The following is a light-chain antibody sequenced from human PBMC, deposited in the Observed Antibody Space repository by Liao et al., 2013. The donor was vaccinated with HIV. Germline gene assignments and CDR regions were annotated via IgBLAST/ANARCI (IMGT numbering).Light chain of an antibody. Sequence: SYELTQPPSVSVSLGQMARITCSGDALPKQHAYWYQQKPGQAPVLVIYKDSERPSGIPERFSGSNSGNTATLTISRVEAGDEADYYCQVWDSSSDHPVFGGGTMLTVL. CDR2: KDS. CDR1: ALPKQH. J-gene: IGLJ2*01. CDR3: QVWDSSSDHPV. V-gene: IGLV3-25*02.